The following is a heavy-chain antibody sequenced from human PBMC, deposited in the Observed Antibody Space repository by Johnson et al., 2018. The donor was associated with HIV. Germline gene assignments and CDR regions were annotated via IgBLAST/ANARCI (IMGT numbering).Heavy chain of an antibody. V-gene: IGHV3-11*01. CDR2: ISSSGSTI. CDR3: ARDRILTGYDASDI. Sequence: QVQLVESGGGLIQPVGSLRLSCAASGFTFSDYYMSWIRQAPGKGLEWVSYISSSGSTIYYADSVKGRFTISRDNANNSLYLQMTSLRAEDTAVYYCARDRILTGYDASDIWGQGTMVIVSS. CDR1: GFTFSDYY. J-gene: IGHJ3*02. D-gene: IGHD3-9*01.